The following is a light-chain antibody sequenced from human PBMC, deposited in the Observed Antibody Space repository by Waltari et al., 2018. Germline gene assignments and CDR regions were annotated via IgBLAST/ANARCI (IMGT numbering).Light chain of an antibody. CDR1: QAISNY. V-gene: IGKV1-33*01. Sequence: DIQMTQSPSSLSASVGDRVTITCQASQAISNYLNWYQQKPGKAPKLLIYDASNLETGVPSRFSGSVSGTDFTFTISSLQPEDIATYYCQQYDNPMYTFGQGTKLEIK. J-gene: IGKJ2*01. CDR3: QQYDNPMYT. CDR2: DAS.